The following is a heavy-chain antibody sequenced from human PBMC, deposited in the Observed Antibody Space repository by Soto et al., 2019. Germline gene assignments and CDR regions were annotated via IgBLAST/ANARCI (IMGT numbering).Heavy chain of an antibody. CDR1: GFTLTNTG. V-gene: IGHV3-30*18. D-gene: IGHD1-26*01. CDR2: ISSDGGSK. J-gene: IGHJ6*02. Sequence: XVSLRLSCVASGFTLTNTGMHWVRQAPGQGLEWVAVISSDGGSKYYGDSVRGRFTISRDNSKNTLFLEMNSLRSEDTAVCYCAKDRGLADSGRWFHEYYGMDVWGRGTTVTVSS. CDR3: AKDRGLADSGRWFHEYYGMDV.